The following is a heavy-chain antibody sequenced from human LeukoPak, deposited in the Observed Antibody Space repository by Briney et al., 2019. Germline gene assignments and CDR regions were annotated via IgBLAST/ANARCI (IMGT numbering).Heavy chain of an antibody. CDR2: ISSSGSTI. CDR3: ARRPLGGIVEYYFDY. J-gene: IGHJ4*02. CDR1: GFTFSDYY. V-gene: IGHV3-11*01. Sequence: GGSLRLSCAASGFTFSDYYMSWIRQAPGKGLEWVSYISSSGSTIYYADSVKGRFTISRDNAKNSLYLQMNSLRAEDTALYYCARRPLGGIVEYYFDYWGQGTLVTVSS. D-gene: IGHD3-22*01.